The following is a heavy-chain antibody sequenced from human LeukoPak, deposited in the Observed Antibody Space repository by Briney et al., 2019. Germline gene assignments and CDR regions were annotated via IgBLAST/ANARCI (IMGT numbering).Heavy chain of an antibody. CDR3: ASRTTGTEFDY. V-gene: IGHV1-2*02. CDR2: INPNSGGT. Sequence: ASVKVSCKASGYTFTSYGISWVRQAPGQGLEWMGWINPNSGGTNYAQKFQGRVTMTRDTSISTAYMELSRLRSDDTAVYYCASRTTGTEFDYWGQGTLVTVSP. CDR1: GYTFTSYG. D-gene: IGHD1-1*01. J-gene: IGHJ4*02.